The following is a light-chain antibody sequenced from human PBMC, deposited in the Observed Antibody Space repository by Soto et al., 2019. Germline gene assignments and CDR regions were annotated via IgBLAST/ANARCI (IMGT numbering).Light chain of an antibody. CDR3: CSYAGSYSWV. V-gene: IGLV2-11*01. J-gene: IGLJ2*01. Sequence: QSVLTQPRSVSGSPGQSVTISCTGTSSDVGGYDYVSWYQQHPGIAPQLMIYDVSKRPSRVPDRFSGSKSGNTASLTISGLQAEDEADYYCCSYAGSYSWVFGGGTKVTVL. CDR2: DVS. CDR1: SSDVGGYDY.